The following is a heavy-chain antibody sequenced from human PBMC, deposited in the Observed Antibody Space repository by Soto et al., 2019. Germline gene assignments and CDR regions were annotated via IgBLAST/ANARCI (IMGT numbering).Heavy chain of an antibody. Sequence: SQTLSLTCVISGDSVSSSSFTWNWIRQSPSRGLEWLGRTYYRSKWYNDYAESVKSRITINPDTSKNQFSLHLNSVTPEDTAVYYCVRLIGNSWLDFWGQGTLVTVSS. J-gene: IGHJ5*01. CDR1: GDSVSSSSFT. V-gene: IGHV6-1*01. D-gene: IGHD1-26*01. CDR2: TYYRSKWYN. CDR3: VRLIGNSWLDF.